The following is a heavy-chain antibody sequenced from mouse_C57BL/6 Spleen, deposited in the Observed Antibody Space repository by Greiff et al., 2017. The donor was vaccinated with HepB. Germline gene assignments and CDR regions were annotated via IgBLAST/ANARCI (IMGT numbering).Heavy chain of an antibody. CDR1: GYTFTSYW. CDR3: ARAKLTGNWYFDV. D-gene: IGHD4-1*01. CDR2: IDPSDSYT. Sequence: QVQLKQPGAELVRPGTSVKLSCKASGYTFTSYWMHWVKQRPGQGLEWIGVIDPSDSYTNYNQKFKGKATLTVDTSSSTAYMQLSSLTSEDSAVYYCARAKLTGNWYFDVWGTGTTVTVSS. J-gene: IGHJ1*03. V-gene: IGHV1-59*01.